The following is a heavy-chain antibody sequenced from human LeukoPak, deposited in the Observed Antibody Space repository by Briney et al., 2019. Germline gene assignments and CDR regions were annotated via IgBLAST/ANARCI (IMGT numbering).Heavy chain of an antibody. CDR2: IYSSGST. CDR1: GGSIRSSY. Sequence: KASETLSLTCTVSGGSIRSSYWSWIRQPAGKGLEWIGRIYSSGSTNYNPSLKSRVTMSVDTSMNRFSLKLSSVTAADTAVYFCARDRYGGIIDYWGQGTLVTVSS. D-gene: IGHD4-17*01. CDR3: ARDRYGGIIDY. V-gene: IGHV4-4*07. J-gene: IGHJ4*02.